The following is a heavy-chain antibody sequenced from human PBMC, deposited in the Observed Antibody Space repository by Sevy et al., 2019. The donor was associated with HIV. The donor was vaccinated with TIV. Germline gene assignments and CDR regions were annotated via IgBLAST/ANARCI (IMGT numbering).Heavy chain of an antibody. CDR3: ARELAVAGTEGVNLFDP. CDR1: GFTFSDYY. J-gene: IGHJ5*02. D-gene: IGHD6-19*01. V-gene: IGHV3-11*06. Sequence: GGSLRLSCAASGFTFSDYYMSWIRQAPGKGLEWVSYISSSSSYTNYADSVKGRFTISRDNAKNSLYLQMYSLRAEDTAVYYCARELAVAGTEGVNLFDPWGQGTLVTVSS. CDR2: ISSSSSYT.